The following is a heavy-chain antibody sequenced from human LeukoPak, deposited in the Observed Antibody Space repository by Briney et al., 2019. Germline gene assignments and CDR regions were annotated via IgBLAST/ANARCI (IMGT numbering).Heavy chain of an antibody. J-gene: IGHJ4*02. Sequence: VASVKVSCKTSGYSFTDYYMHWVRQAPGQGLEWMGWISAYNGNTNYAQKLQGRVTMTTDTSTSTAYMELRSLRSDDTAVYYCARVGDIVVVPAATEPNYFDYWGQGTLVTVSS. CDR3: ARVGDIVVVPAATEPNYFDY. CDR2: ISAYNGNT. V-gene: IGHV1-18*01. D-gene: IGHD2-2*01. CDR1: GYSFTDYY.